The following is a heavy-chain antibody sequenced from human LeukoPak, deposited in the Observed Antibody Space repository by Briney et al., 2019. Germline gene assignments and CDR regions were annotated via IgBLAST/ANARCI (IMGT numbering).Heavy chain of an antibody. CDR2: ISGDGGST. CDR3: AKDGSYDRSGYYYGRFDY. CDR1: GFTFDDYA. Sequence: GGSLRLSCAASGFTFDDYAMHWARQAPGKGLEWVSLISGDGGSTYYADSMKGRFTISRDNSKNSLYLQMNSLRTEDTALYYCAKDGSYDRSGYYYGRFDYWGQGTLVTVSS. D-gene: IGHD3-22*01. V-gene: IGHV3-43*02. J-gene: IGHJ4*02.